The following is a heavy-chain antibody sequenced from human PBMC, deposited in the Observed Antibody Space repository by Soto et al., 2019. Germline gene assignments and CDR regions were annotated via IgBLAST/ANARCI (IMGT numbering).Heavy chain of an antibody. CDR1: GGSISSGGYY. Sequence: PSETLSLTCTVSGGSISSGGYYWSWIRQHPGKGLEYIGYIYYSGSTYYNPSLKSRVAISVDTSKNQFSLKLSSVTAAETAVYYCARQSSGWYNWFDPWGQGTLVTVSS. D-gene: IGHD6-19*01. CDR2: IYYSGST. CDR3: ARQSSGWYNWFDP. J-gene: IGHJ5*02. V-gene: IGHV4-39*01.